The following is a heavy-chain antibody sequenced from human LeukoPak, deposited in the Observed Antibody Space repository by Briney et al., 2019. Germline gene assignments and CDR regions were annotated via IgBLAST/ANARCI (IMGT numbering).Heavy chain of an antibody. Sequence: GRSLRLSCAASGFTFSSYAMHWVRQAPGKGLEWVANIKQEGSKKYYVDSVKGRFTISRDNAKNSLYLQMDSLRAEDTAVYYCAGGSGRLIDYWGQGTLVTVSS. J-gene: IGHJ4*02. D-gene: IGHD6-19*01. V-gene: IGHV3-7*01. CDR2: IKQEGSKK. CDR3: AGGSGRLIDY. CDR1: GFTFSSYA.